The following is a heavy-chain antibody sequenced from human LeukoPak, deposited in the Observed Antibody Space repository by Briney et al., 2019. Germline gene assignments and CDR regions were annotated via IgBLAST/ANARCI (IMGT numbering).Heavy chain of an antibody. CDR3: ARQMATLLDGILDY. CDR1: GFTFSNYA. D-gene: IGHD5-24*01. V-gene: IGHV3-30*04. J-gene: IGHJ4*02. CDR2: ISYDGTNK. Sequence: VGCLRLSCAPSGFTFSNYAIHCVRRAPGKARECVSGISYDGTNKYYADSVKGRFTISRDNSKNTLYLQMNSLKTEHTALYYCARQMATLLDGILDYWGQGTLVTVSS.